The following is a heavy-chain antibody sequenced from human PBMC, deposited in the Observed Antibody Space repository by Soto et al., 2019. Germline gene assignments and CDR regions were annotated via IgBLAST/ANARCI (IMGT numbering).Heavy chain of an antibody. CDR3: AREGFSGEGGYDQDYGDAKDHYYYYYMDV. CDR2: IIPILGIA. Sequence: QVQLVQSGAEVKKPGSSVKVSCKASGGTFSSYTISWVRQAPGQGLEWMGRIIPILGIANYAQKFQGRVTITADKSTSTAYMELSSLRSEDTAVYYCAREGFSGEGGYDQDYGDAKDHYYYYYMDVWGKGTTVTVSS. J-gene: IGHJ6*03. D-gene: IGHD4-17*01. V-gene: IGHV1-69*08. CDR1: GGTFSSYT.